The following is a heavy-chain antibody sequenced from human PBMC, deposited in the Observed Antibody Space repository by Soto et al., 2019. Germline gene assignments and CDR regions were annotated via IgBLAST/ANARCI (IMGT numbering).Heavy chain of an antibody. D-gene: IGHD2-21*01. V-gene: IGHV3-74*01. Sequence: EVQLVESGGGLVQPGGSLRLSCAASGFTFSSHWMHWVRQAPGKGLVWVSRISSDGSRTNYANSVKGRFTISRDNAKNTVYLQMNRLRAEETAVYYCARGVRGAYGLDIWGQGTMVTVSS. CDR3: ARGVRGAYGLDI. CDR1: GFTFSSHW. J-gene: IGHJ3*02. CDR2: ISSDGSRT.